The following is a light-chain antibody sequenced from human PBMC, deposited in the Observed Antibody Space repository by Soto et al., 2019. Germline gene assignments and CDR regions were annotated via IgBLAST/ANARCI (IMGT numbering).Light chain of an antibody. V-gene: IGKV3-15*01. CDR1: QSIGNY. Sequence: ETVMTQSPATLSVSPGERATLSCRASQSIGNYLAWFQQKPGQTPRLLIYGASTRATGVQVRFSGTGSGTEFTLTISSLQSEDFAVYHCQKYNNWPPEYTFGQGTKLESK. CDR2: GAS. CDR3: QKYNNWPPEYT. J-gene: IGKJ2*01.